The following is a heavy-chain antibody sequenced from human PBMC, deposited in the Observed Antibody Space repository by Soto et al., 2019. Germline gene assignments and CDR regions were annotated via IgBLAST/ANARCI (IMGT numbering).Heavy chain of an antibody. CDR2: INPNSGGT. CDR3: ARDEGGSSHAFDI. J-gene: IGHJ3*02. D-gene: IGHD3-16*01. Sequence: QVQLVQSGAEVKKPGASVKVSCKASGYTFTGYYMHWVRQAPGQGLEWMGWINPNSGGTNYAQKFQGWVTMTSDKSISTAYMELRRLRADDTAEYYCARDEGGSSHAFDIWGQGTMVTVSS. V-gene: IGHV1-2*04. CDR1: GYTFTGYY.